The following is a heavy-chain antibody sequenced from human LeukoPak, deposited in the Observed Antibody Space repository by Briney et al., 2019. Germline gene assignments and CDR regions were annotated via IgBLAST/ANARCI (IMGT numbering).Heavy chain of an antibody. D-gene: IGHD3-22*01. V-gene: IGHV4-39*01. CDR2: IYYSGST. CDR3: ASTYYYDSSGYLLYFDY. J-gene: IGHJ4*02. CDR1: GGSISSSSYY. Sequence: SETLYLTCTVSGGSISSSSYYWGWLRQPPGKGLEWIGSIYYSGSTYYNPSLKSRVTISVDTSKNQFSLKLSSVTAADTAVYYCASTYYYDSSGYLLYFDYWGQGTLVTVSS.